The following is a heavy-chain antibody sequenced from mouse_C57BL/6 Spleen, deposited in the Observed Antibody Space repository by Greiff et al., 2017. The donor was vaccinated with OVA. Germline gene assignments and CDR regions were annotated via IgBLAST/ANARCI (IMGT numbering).Heavy chain of an antibody. J-gene: IGHJ3*01. V-gene: IGHV1-62-2*01. CDR3: ARHERGGYGNYEAWFAY. Sequence: QVQLQQSGAELVKPGASVKLSCKASGYTFTEYTIHWVKQRSGQGLEWIGWFYPGSGSIKYNEKFKDKATLTADKSSSTVYMELSRLTSEDSAVYFCARHERGGYGNYEAWFAYWGQGTLVTVSA. D-gene: IGHD2-1*01. CDR2: FYPGSGSI. CDR1: GYTFTEYT.